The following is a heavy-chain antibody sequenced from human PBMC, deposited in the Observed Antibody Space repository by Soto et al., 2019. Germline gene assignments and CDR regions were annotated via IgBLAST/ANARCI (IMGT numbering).Heavy chain of an antibody. D-gene: IGHD6-19*01. CDR3: ARGEKQWLVRGWFDP. CDR1: GYTFTSYY. J-gene: IGHJ5*02. CDR2: INPSGGST. Sequence: GPSVKVSCKASGYTFTSYYMHWVRQSPGQGLDWMGIINPSGGSTSYAQKFQGRVTMTRDTSTSTVYMELSSLRSEDTAVYYCARGEKQWLVRGWFDPWGQGTMVTV. V-gene: IGHV1-46*01.